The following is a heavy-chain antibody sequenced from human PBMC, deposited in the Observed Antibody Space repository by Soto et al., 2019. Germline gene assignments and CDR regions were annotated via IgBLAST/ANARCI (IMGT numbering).Heavy chain of an antibody. Sequence: QVLLVQSGGEVKKPGASVKVSCKASGFNFISYGINWVRQAPGQGLEWMGLISGYDGKTVYAHSAKAKVTRSPNGTTGTVYVELRAMRSADPAIYYWARDFMYTSSPDSWFDPWGQGTLVTVTS. J-gene: IGHJ5*02. V-gene: IGHV1-18*04. D-gene: IGHD6-6*01. CDR1: GFNFISYG. CDR3: ARDFMYTSSPDSWFDP. CDR2: ISGYDGKT.